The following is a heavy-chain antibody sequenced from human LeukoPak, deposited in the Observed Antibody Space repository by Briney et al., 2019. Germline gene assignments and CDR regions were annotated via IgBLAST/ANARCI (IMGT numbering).Heavy chain of an antibody. Sequence: SETLSLTCTVSGGSISSGSYYWSWIRQPAGKGLEWIGRIYTSGSTNYNPSLKSRVTISVDTSKNQFSLKLSSVTAADTAVYYCARRNYDFWSGPPGFDPWGQGTLVTVSS. CDR1: GGSISSGSYY. D-gene: IGHD3-3*01. J-gene: IGHJ5*02. V-gene: IGHV4-61*02. CDR3: ARRNYDFWSGPPGFDP. CDR2: IYTSGST.